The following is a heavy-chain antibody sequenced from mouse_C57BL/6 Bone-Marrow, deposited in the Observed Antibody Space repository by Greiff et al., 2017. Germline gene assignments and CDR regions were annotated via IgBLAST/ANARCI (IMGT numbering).Heavy chain of an antibody. CDR3: ARGYGSSPYAMDY. Sequence: QVPLQQPGAELVRPGTSVKLSCKASGYTFTSYWMHWVKQRPGQGLEWIGVIDPSDSYTNYNQKFKGKATLTVDTSSSTAYMQLSSLTSEDSAVYYCARGYGSSPYAMDYWGQGTSVTVSS. CDR1: GYTFTSYW. D-gene: IGHD1-1*01. V-gene: IGHV1-59*01. J-gene: IGHJ4*01. CDR2: IDPSDSYT.